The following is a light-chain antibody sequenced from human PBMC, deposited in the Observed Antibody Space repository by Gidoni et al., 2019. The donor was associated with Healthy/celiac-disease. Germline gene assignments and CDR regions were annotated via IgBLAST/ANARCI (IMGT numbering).Light chain of an antibody. CDR3: QQYDNRPPFT. J-gene: IGKJ3*01. CDR1: QDISNY. Sequence: IQMTQSPSSLSASVGDRVTITCQASQDISNYLNWYQQKPGKAPKLLIYDASNLETGVPSRFSGSGYGTDFTFTISSLQPEDIATYYCQQYDNRPPFTFGPGTKVDIK. V-gene: IGKV1-33*01. CDR2: DAS.